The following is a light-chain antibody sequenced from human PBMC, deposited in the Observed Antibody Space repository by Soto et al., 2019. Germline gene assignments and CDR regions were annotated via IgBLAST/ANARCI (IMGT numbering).Light chain of an antibody. CDR1: SSDIGGYKH. CDR3: SSYTNINTRACV. V-gene: IGLV2-14*01. J-gene: IGLJ1*01. Sequence: QSALTQPASVSGSPGQSITISCTGTSSDIGGYKHVSWYQQHPGKAPKLMIYEVTNRPSGVSYRFSGSKSGNTASLTISGLKAEDEADYYCSSYTNINTRACVFGTGTKLTVL. CDR2: EVT.